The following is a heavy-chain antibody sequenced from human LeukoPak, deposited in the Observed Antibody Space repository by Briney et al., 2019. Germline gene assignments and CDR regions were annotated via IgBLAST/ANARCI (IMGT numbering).Heavy chain of an antibody. V-gene: IGHV1-18*04. D-gene: IGHD3-22*01. CDR1: GYTFTDYY. J-gene: IGHJ3*02. Sequence: ASLKVSCKASGYTFTDYYMHWVRQAPGQGLEWMGWISAYNGNTNYAQKLQGRVTMTTDTSTSAAYMELRSLRSDDTAVYYCASSPMIPIWGQGTMVTVSS. CDR3: ASSPMIPI. CDR2: ISAYNGNT.